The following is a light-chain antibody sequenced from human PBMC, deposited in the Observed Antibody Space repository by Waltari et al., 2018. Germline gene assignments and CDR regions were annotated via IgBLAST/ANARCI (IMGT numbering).Light chain of an antibody. CDR1: QSISSW. CDR2: KAS. CDR3: QQYSSNPWT. V-gene: IGKV1-5*03. J-gene: IGKJ1*01. Sequence: DIQMTQSPSTLSASVGDAVPITCRASQSISSWLAWYQHKPGKAPKLLIYKASSLQSGVPSRFSGSGSGTEFTLTISSLQPDDLATYYCQQYSSNPWTFGQGTKVEIK.